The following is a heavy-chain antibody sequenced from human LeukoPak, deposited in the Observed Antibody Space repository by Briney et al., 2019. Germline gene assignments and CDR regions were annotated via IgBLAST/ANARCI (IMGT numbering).Heavy chain of an antibody. CDR3: TTDAQYYDFWSGYYPLGY. V-gene: IGHV3-15*01. CDR1: GFTFSSYS. J-gene: IGHJ4*02. CDR2: IKSKTDGGTT. Sequence: PGGSLRLSCAASGFTFSSYSMNWVRQAPGKGLEWVGRIKSKTDGGTTDYAAPVKGRFTISRDDSKNTLYLQMNSLKTEDTAVYYCTTDAQYYDFWSGYYPLGYWGQGTLVTVSS. D-gene: IGHD3-3*01.